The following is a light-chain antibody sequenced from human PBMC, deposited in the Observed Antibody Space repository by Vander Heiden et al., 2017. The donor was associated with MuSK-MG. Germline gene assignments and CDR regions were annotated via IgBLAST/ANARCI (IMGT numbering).Light chain of an antibody. CDR2: DAS. V-gene: IGKV3-11*01. CDR3: QQRSNWA. CDR1: QSVSSY. J-gene: IGKJ4*01. Sequence: EIVLTQSPATLSLSPGERATLSCRASQSVSSYLAWYQQKPGQAPRLLIYDASNRATGIPARFSGSGSGTHFTLTIRSLEPEDFAVYYCQQRSNWAFGGGTKVEIK.